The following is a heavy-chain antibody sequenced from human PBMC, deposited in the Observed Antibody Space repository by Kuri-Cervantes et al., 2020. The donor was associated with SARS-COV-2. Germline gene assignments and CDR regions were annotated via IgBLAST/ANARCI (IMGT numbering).Heavy chain of an antibody. CDR1: GFTFDSYA. V-gene: IGHV3-23*01. Sequence: GESLKISCAASGFTFDSYAMSWVRQAPGKGLEWVSTISGSGLTTYYADSVKGQFTISRDNSQNTLHLQMKSLRDEDTAIYYCAKDRAGVHDFWGQGTLVTVSS. CDR2: ISGSGLTT. CDR3: AKDRAGVHDF. J-gene: IGHJ4*02. D-gene: IGHD2-21*01.